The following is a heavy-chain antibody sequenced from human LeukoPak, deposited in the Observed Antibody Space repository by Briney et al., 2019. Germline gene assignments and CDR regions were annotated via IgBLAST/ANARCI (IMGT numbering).Heavy chain of an antibody. CDR3: ASVRVWWVPGNSSHL. D-gene: IGHD4-23*01. V-gene: IGHV1-18*01. Sequence: ASVKVSCKTSGYTFTNYGISWVRQAPGQGLEWMGWVITSYRHTNYAPKFRGRVIMTIDTSPTTAYLEMRSLTSDDTAVYYCASVRVWWVPGNSSHLGGEGTPATVTS. CDR2: VITSYRHT. J-gene: IGHJ4*02. CDR1: GYTFTNYG.